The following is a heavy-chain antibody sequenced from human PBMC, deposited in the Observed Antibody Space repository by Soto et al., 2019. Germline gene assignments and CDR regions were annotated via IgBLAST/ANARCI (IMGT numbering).Heavy chain of an antibody. V-gene: IGHV2-5*02. CDR1: GFSLSTSGVG. D-gene: IGHD3-16*01. CDR3: DPWVGGGWDY. CDR2: IYWDDDK. J-gene: IGHJ4*02. Sequence: QITLKESGPTLVKPTQTLTLTCTFSGFSLSTSGVGVGWIRQPPGKALEWLALIYWDDDKRYSPSLKSRLTNTKATPKNQVVLKMTNMDPGAPTQIFCDPWVGGGWDYWGQGTLVTVSS.